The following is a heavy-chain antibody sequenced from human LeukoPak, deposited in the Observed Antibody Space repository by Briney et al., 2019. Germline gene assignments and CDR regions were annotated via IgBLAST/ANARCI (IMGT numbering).Heavy chain of an antibody. D-gene: IGHD3-9*01. CDR2: ISYDGSNK. CDR1: VFTFSSYG. J-gene: IGHJ4*02. CDR3: ANSKGLRYFDWPLDY. Sequence: GGSLRLSCAASVFTFSSYGMHSVRQAPGKGLEWVAVISYDGSNKYYADSVKGRFTISRDNSKNTLYLQMNSLRAEDTAVYYCANSKGLRYFDWPLDYWGQGTLVTVSS. V-gene: IGHV3-30*18.